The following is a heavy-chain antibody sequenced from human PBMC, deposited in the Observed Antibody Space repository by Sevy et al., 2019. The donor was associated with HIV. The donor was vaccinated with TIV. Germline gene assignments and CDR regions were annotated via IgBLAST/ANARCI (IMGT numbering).Heavy chain of an antibody. CDR1: GFTLSNYW. CDR2: IKQVGSDK. CDR3: ARDLYSGSYYENY. Sequence: GGSLRLSCAASGFTLSNYWMSWVRQAPGKGLEWVANIKQVGSDKYYVDSVKGRFTISRDNAKNSLYLQMNSLRAEDTAVYYCARDLYSGSYYENYWGQGTLVTVSS. J-gene: IGHJ4*02. D-gene: IGHD1-26*01. V-gene: IGHV3-7*01.